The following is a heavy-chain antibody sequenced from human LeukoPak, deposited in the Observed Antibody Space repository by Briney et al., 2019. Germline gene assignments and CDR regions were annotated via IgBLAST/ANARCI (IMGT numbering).Heavy chain of an antibody. CDR3: ARDGEYVPSNFDY. J-gene: IGHJ4*02. CDR1: GYTFTNFG. V-gene: IGHV1-18*01. Sequence: ASVKVSCKSSGYTFTNFGISWVRQAPGQGLEWMGWIGPNNGNTNYAQKLQGRVTMTTDTSTSTAYMELRSLRSDDTAVYYCARDGEYVPSNFDYWGQGTLVTVSS. D-gene: IGHD2/OR15-2a*01. CDR2: IGPNNGNT.